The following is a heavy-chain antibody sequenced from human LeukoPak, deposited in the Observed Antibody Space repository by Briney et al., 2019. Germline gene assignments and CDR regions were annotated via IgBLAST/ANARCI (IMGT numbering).Heavy chain of an antibody. D-gene: IGHD1-26*01. CDR1: GFTFSSYG. CDR2: ISYDGSNK. J-gene: IGHJ3*01. V-gene: IGHV3-30*18. CDR3: AKLGSPLV. Sequence: GGSLRLSCAASGFTFSSYGMHWVRQAPGKGLVWVAVISYDGSNKYYADSVKGRFTISRDNSKNTLYLQMNSLRAEDTAVYYCAKLGSPLVWGQGTMVTVSS.